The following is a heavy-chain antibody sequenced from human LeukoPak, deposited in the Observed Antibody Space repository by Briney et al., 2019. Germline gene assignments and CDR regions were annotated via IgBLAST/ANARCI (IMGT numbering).Heavy chain of an antibody. D-gene: IGHD1-1*01. CDR2: FYYGGST. Sequence: SETLSLTCTVSGGSISSSNDCWDWIRQPPGRGLEWIASFYYGGSTYYNPSLKSRVTISADTSKNQVSLKLRSVTAADTALYYCTRRRARRLYNWFDPWGQGTLVTVSS. CDR1: GGSISSSNDC. CDR3: TRRRARRLYNWFDP. V-gene: IGHV4-39*01. J-gene: IGHJ5*02.